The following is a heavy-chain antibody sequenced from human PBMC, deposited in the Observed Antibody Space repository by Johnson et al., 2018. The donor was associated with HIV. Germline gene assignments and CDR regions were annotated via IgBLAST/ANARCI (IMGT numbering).Heavy chain of an antibody. CDR3: AKNTAMVGDAFDI. J-gene: IGHJ3*02. CDR1: KFIFSSYA. V-gene: IGHV3-23*04. D-gene: IGHD5-18*01. CDR2: ISGSGGST. Sequence: MLLVESGGGLVQPGGSLRLSCAASKFIFSSYAMSWVRQAPGKGLEWVSAISGSGGSTYYADSVKGRFTISRDNSKNTLYLQMNSLRAEDTAVYYCAKNTAMVGDAFDIWGQGTMVTVSS.